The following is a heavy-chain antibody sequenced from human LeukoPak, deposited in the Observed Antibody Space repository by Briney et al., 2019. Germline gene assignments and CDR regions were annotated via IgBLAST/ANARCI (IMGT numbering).Heavy chain of an antibody. D-gene: IGHD3-22*01. J-gene: IGHJ6*02. CDR1: GFTFSSYG. Sequence: PGGSLRLSCAASGFTFSSYGMHWVRQAPGKGLEWVAVISYDGSNKYYADSVKGRFTISRDNSKNTLYLQMNSLRAEDTAVYYYAKASSGYDHYYYGMDVWGQGTTVTVSS. CDR2: ISYDGSNK. CDR3: AKASSGYDHYYYGMDV. V-gene: IGHV3-30*18.